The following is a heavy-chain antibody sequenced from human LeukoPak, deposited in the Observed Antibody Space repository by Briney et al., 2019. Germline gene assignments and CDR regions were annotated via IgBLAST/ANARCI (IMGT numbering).Heavy chain of an antibody. CDR2: ISSSSSYI. D-gene: IGHD2-15*01. Sequence: GGSLRLSCAASGFTFSSYSMNWVRQAPGKGLEWVSSISSSSSYIYYADSVKGRFTISRDDAKNSLFLQMNSLRAEDTAIYYCVRVVATYYAMDVWGQGTTVTVSS. J-gene: IGHJ6*02. CDR1: GFTFSSYS. CDR3: VRVVATYYAMDV. V-gene: IGHV3-21*01.